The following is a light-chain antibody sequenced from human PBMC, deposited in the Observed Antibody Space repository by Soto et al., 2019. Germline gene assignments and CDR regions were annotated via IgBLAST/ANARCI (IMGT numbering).Light chain of an antibody. CDR3: KSYTTGSTYV. V-gene: IGLV2-14*01. CDR1: SSDVGAYNY. J-gene: IGLJ1*01. Sequence: SALAQPASVSGSPGQSIAISCTGISSDVGAYNYVSWYQQHPGKAPKLIIFDVSNRPSGVSNRFSGSKSGDTASLTISGLQAEDEADYFCKSYTTGSTYVFGTGTKVTVL. CDR2: DVS.